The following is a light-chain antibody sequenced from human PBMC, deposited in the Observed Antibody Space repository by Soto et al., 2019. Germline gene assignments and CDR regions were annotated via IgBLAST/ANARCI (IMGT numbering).Light chain of an antibody. CDR2: AAS. CDR3: QQSYSTPRT. V-gene: IGKV1-39*01. J-gene: IGKJ1*01. Sequence: GDRVTITCRASQSISSYLNWYQQKPGKAPKLLIYAASSFQSGVPSRFSGSGSGTDFTLTISSLQTEDFATYYCQQSYSTPRTFGQGTKVDIK. CDR1: QSISSY.